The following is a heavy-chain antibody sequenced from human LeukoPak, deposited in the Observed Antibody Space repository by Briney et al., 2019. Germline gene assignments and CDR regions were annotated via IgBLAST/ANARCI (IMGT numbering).Heavy chain of an antibody. CDR1: GDSVSRNTAG. CDR3: ARGPVRIGQIYYESSLSISAGGYFQH. V-gene: IGHV6-1*01. Sequence: SQTLSLTCAISGDSVSRNTAGWNWIRQSPSRGLEWLGRTYYRSKWYSDFAPSVRNRITINPDTSKNQFSLKLSSVTAADTAVYYCARGPVRIGQIYYESSLSISAGGYFQHWGQGTLVTVSS. CDR2: TYYRSKWYS. D-gene: IGHD3-22*01. J-gene: IGHJ1*01.